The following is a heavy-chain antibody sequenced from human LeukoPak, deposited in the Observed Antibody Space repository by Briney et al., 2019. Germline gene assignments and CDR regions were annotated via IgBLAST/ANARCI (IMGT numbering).Heavy chain of an antibody. CDR1: GGSISSGSYY. CDR2: IYTSGST. Sequence: PSETLSLTCTVSGGSISSGSYYWSWIRQPAGKGLEWIGRIYTSGSTNYNPSLKSRVTISVDTSKNQFSLKLSSVTAADTAVYYCAREKIWGFGGLFYPFDYWGQGTLVTVSS. CDR3: AREKIWGFGGLFYPFDY. D-gene: IGHD3-10*01. V-gene: IGHV4-61*02. J-gene: IGHJ4*02.